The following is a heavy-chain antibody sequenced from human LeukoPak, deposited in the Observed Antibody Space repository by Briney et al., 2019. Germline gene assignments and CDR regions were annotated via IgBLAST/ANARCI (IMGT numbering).Heavy chain of an antibody. V-gene: IGHV4-39*07. J-gene: IGHJ4*02. D-gene: IGHD6-19*01. CDR2: IYYSGST. Sequence: PSETLSLTCTVSGGSISSSSYYWGWIRQPPGKGLEWIGSIYYSGSTYYNPSLKSRVTISVDTSKNQFSLKLSSVTAADTAVYYCARDLSAGSFPAVAGTDYWGQGTLVTVSS. CDR3: ARDLSAGSFPAVAGTDY. CDR1: GGSISSSSYY.